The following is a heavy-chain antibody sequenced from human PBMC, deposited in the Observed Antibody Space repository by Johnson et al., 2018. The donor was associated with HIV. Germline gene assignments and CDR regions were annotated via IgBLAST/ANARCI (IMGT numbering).Heavy chain of an antibody. D-gene: IGHD4-17*01. CDR1: GFTFSSYW. CDR2: IKQDGSEK. CDR3: ARGSTGAFDI. J-gene: IGHJ3*02. V-gene: IGHV3-7*03. Sequence: VQLVESGGGLVQPGGSLRLSCAASGFTFSSYWMSWVRQAPGKGLEWVANIKQDGSEKYYVDSVKGRLTISRDNAKNSLYLQMNRLRVEDTAVYYCARGSTGAFDIWGQGTMVTVSS.